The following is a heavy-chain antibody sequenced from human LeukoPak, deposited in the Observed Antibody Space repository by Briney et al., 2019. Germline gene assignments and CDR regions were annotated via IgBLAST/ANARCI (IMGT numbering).Heavy chain of an antibody. J-gene: IGHJ4*02. Sequence: GGSLRLSCAASGFTFSSYSMNWVRQAPGKGLEWVSYISSSSSIIYYADSVKGRFTISRDNAKNSLYLQMNSLRAEDTAVYYCAKDRSRYDSSAYDFDYWGQGTLVTVSS. D-gene: IGHD3-22*01. V-gene: IGHV3-48*01. CDR1: GFTFSSYS. CDR3: AKDRSRYDSSAYDFDY. CDR2: ISSSSSII.